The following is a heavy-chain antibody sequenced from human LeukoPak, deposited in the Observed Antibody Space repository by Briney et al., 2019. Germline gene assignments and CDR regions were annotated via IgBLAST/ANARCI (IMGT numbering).Heavy chain of an antibody. CDR2: INPNSGGT. V-gene: IGHV1-2*02. Sequence: ASVKVSCKTSGYSFIDYYMHWVRQAPGQGLEWMGWINPNSGGTSSAQKFQGRVTKTRDTSITTVYMEVSWLTSDDTAIYYCARADRLHGGPYLIGPWGQGTLVTVSS. CDR1: GYSFIDYY. D-gene: IGHD2-21*01. J-gene: IGHJ5*02. CDR3: ARADRLHGGPYLIGP.